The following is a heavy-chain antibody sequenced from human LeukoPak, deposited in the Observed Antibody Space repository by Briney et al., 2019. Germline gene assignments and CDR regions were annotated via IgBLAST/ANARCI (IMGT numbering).Heavy chain of an antibody. J-gene: IGHJ4*02. D-gene: IGHD5-18*01. Sequence: GGSLRLSCAASGFTFSSYAMSWVRQAPGKGLEWVSAISGSGGSTYYADSVKGRFTISRDNSKNTLYLQMNSLRAEDTAVYYCAKDPRIQLWRKVFDYWGQGTLVTVSS. V-gene: IGHV3-23*01. CDR2: ISGSGGST. CDR3: AKDPRIQLWRKVFDY. CDR1: GFTFSSYA.